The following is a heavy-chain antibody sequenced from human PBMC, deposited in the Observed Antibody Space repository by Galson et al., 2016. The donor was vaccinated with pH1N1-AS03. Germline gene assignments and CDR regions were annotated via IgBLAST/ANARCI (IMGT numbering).Heavy chain of an antibody. CDR1: GFTFSSYA. V-gene: IGHV3-64*01. CDR3: VRGPVSYANSWFPPPDY. D-gene: IGHD2-2*01. CDR2: ISGNGFRP. J-gene: IGHJ4*02. Sequence: SLRLSCAVGGFTFSSYAMFWLRQAPGKGLEYVSAISGNGFRPYYANSVKDRFTVSRVNSKSILYLQMGSLRVEDMAVYYCVRGPVSYANSWFPPPDYWGQGTLVTVSS.